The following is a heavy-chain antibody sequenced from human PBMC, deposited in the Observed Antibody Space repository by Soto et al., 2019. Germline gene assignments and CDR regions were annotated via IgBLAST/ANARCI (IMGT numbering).Heavy chain of an antibody. J-gene: IGHJ4*02. CDR3: AKGMQLVPYFDY. Sequence: GGSLRLSCAASGFTFSSYDMSWVRQAPGKGLEWVSGISGSGGSTYYADSVKGRFTISRDNSKNTLYLQMNSLRAEDTAVYFCAKGMQLVPYFDYWGQGTLVTVSS. CDR2: ISGSGGST. CDR1: GFTFSSYD. D-gene: IGHD6-6*01. V-gene: IGHV3-23*01.